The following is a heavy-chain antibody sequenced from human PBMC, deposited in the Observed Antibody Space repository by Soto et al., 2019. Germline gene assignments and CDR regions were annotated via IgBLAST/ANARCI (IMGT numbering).Heavy chain of an antibody. Sequence: PSETLSLTCTVSGGSISSGGYYWSWIRQHPGKGLEWIGYIYYSGSTYYNPSLKSRVTISVDTSKNQFSLKLSSVTAADTAVYYCAREYYYDSSGYPSYNWFDPWGQGTLVTVSS. CDR1: GGSISSGGYY. CDR2: IYYSGST. D-gene: IGHD3-22*01. CDR3: AREYYYDSSGYPSYNWFDP. J-gene: IGHJ5*02. V-gene: IGHV4-31*03.